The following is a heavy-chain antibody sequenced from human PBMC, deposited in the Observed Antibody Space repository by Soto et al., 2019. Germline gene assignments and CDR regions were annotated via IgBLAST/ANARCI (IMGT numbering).Heavy chain of an antibody. J-gene: IGHJ4*02. V-gene: IGHV4-31*03. Sequence: QVQLQESGPGLVKPSQTLSLTCTVSGGSISSGGYYWSWIRQHPGKGLEWIGYIYYSGSTYYNPSLKSRVTIPVDTSKNQFSLKLSSVTAADTAVYYCASIARGSIAARRLVDWGQGTLVTVSS. CDR1: GGSISSGGYY. D-gene: IGHD6-6*01. CDR2: IYYSGST. CDR3: ASIARGSIAARRLVD.